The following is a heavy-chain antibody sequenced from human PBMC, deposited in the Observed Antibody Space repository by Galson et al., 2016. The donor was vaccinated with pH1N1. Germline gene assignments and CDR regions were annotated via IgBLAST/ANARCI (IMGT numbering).Heavy chain of an antibody. CDR1: GGSISSGSYY. J-gene: IGHJ4*02. Sequence: TLSLTCTVSGGSISSGSYYWSWIRQPAGKGLEWIGRIYTSGSTNYNPSLKSRVTISVDTSKNQFSLKLGSVTAADTAVYYCARQGPITYYDFWSGYYIDYGGQGTLVTVSS. D-gene: IGHD3-3*01. CDR3: ARQGPITYYDFWSGYYIDY. CDR2: IYTSGST. V-gene: IGHV4-61*02.